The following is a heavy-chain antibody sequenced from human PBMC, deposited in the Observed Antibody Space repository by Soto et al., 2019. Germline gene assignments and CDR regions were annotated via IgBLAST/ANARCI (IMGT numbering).Heavy chain of an antibody. J-gene: IGHJ6*02. CDR3: AVGGNYLSMDV. V-gene: IGHV1-46*01. CDR1: GYTFTSYY. Sequence: QVQLVQSGAEVKKPGASVKVSCKASGYTFTSYYMHWVRLAPGQGLEWMGIINPDGGGTSYAQKFQGRVIMTRDTSTITVFMDMSSLRSEDTAVYYCAVGGNYLSMDVWGQGTTVTVSS. CDR2: INPDGGGT. D-gene: IGHD4-4*01.